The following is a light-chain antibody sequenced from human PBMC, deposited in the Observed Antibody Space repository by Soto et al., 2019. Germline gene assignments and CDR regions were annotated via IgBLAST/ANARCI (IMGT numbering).Light chain of an antibody. Sequence: QSALTQPASVSGSPGQSITISCAGTMRDIGAYNLVSWYQQHPGKAPRLIFYEVRNRPSGVSNRFSGSKSGNTASLTISGLQAEDEADYYCSSYTSSSTHVFGTGTKLTVL. CDR2: EVR. J-gene: IGLJ1*01. CDR1: MRDIGAYNL. V-gene: IGLV2-14*01. CDR3: SSYTSSSTHV.